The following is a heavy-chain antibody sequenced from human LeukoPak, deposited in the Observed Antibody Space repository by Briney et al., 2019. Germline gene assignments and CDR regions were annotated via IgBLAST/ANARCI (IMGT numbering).Heavy chain of an antibody. V-gene: IGHV4-34*01. Sequence: PSETLSLTCAVYGGSFSGYYWSWIPQPPGKGLELIVVINHIRSTNYTPSLKPRVPISVHPSKNQCSWNLTSLPSADTPVYYCAIVRVRSFDYCGQGTLLSASS. J-gene: IGHJ4*02. CDR1: GGSFSGYY. D-gene: IGHD3-3*01. CDR3: AIVRVRSFDY. CDR2: INHIRST.